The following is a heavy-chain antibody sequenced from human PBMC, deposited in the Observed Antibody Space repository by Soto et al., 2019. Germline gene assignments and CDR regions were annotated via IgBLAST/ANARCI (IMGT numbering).Heavy chain of an antibody. J-gene: IGHJ4*02. V-gene: IGHV3-15*07. Sequence: GGSLRLSCAASGFTFSNAWMNWVRQAPGKGLEWVGRIKSKTDGGKTDYAAPLKGRFTISRDDSKNTLYLQMNSLTTEDTAVYYCTTVLTVYSYDNSGYSFWGQGTLVTVSS. CDR1: GFTFSNAW. CDR3: TTVLTVYSYDNSGYSF. D-gene: IGHD3-22*01. CDR2: IKSKTDGGKT.